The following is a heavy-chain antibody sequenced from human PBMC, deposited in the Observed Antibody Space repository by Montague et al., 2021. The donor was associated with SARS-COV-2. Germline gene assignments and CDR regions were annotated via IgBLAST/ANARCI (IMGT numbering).Heavy chain of an antibody. D-gene: IGHD2-2*01. CDR3: ARAYCSSTSCYPIDY. J-gene: IGHJ4*02. Sequence: CAISGDSVCITGPARNWDRHSSSLRPESLVMSRFPSKWSSEYALSVKSRLIISPDTSKNQFSLRLVSVTPDDTAVYYCARAYCSSTSCYPIDYWIQGTLVTVSS. V-gene: IGHV6-1*01. CDR2: SRFPSKWSS. CDR1: GDSVCITGPA.